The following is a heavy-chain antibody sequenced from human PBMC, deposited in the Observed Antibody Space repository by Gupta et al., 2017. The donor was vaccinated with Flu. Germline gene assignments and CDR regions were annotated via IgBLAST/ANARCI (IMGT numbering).Heavy chain of an antibody. CDR2: IYPGDSDT. V-gene: IGHV5-51*01. D-gene: IGHD6-6*01. J-gene: IGHJ6*02. CDR3: ARQASSSSGDRGMDV. Sequence: QMPRKGREWMGVIYPGDSDTRYSPSFQAHVTISADKAISTAYLQGSSLKASDTAIYYCARQASSSSGDRGMDVWGQGTTVTVSS.